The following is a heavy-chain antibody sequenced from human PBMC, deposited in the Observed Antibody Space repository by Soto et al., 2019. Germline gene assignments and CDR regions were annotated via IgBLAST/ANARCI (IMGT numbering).Heavy chain of an antibody. CDR2: IRSYNGNA. D-gene: IGHD6-25*01. V-gene: IGHV1-18*01. J-gene: IGHJ4*02. CDR1: GYTFIIHS. CDR3: ARVKRYYFDY. Sequence: SVKVSCKTSGYTFIIHSITWVRQAPGQGLEWMGWIRSYNGNATYAPKFHDRITMTTDTSTSTAYMELRSLTSDDTAVYYCARVKRYYFDYWGPGSLVTVSS.